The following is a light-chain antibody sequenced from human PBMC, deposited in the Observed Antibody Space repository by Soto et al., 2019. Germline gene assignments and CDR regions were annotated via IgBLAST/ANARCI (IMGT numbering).Light chain of an antibody. Sequence: EIVLTQSPGTLSLSPGERATLSCRASQTVSSSFLAWYQQTPGQAPRILIYAASSRATGIPDRFSGSGSGTDFSLTINRLEPEDSAVYYCQQYDTSPRTFGQGTKVDIK. V-gene: IGKV3-20*01. CDR3: QQYDTSPRT. CDR1: QTVSSSF. J-gene: IGKJ1*01. CDR2: AAS.